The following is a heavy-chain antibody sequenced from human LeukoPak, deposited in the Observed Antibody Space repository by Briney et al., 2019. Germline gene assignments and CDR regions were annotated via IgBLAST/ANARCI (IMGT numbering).Heavy chain of an antibody. Sequence: SVKVSCKASGGTFSSYAISWVRQAPGQGLEWMEGIIPIFGTANYAQKFQGRVTITADESTSTAYMELSSLRSEDTAVYYCARDGGAPGYYFDYWGQGTLVTVSS. J-gene: IGHJ4*02. V-gene: IGHV1-69*13. D-gene: IGHD3-16*01. CDR3: ARDGGAPGYYFDY. CDR2: IIPIFGTA. CDR1: GGTFSSYA.